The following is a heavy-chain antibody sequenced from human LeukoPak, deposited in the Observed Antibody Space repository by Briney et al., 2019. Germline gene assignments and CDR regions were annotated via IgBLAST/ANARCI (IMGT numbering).Heavy chain of an antibody. CDR1: GFTFGDYA. CDR3: TRAQWLSTGFDP. Sequence: PGRSLRLSCTASGFTFGDYAMSWVRQAPGKGLEWVGFIRSKAYGGTTEYAASVKGRFTISRDDSNSIAYLQMNSLKPEDTAVYYCTRAQWLSTGFDPWGQGSLVTVSS. V-gene: IGHV3-49*04. CDR2: IRSKAYGGTT. D-gene: IGHD3-22*01. J-gene: IGHJ5*02.